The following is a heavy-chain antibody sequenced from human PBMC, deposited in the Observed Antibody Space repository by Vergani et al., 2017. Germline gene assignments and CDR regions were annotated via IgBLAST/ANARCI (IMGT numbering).Heavy chain of an antibody. CDR3: ARGTGPTWLEGQFDP. CDR2: TYYSGST. Sequence: QVQLQESGPGLVKPSQTLSLTCTVSGGSISSGGYYWSWIRQHPGKGLEWIGYTYYSGSTYYNPSLKSRVTISVDTSKNQFSLKLSSVTAADTAVYYFARGTGPTWLEGQFDPWGQGTMVTVSS. J-gene: IGHJ3*01. V-gene: IGHV4-31*03. CDR1: GGSISSGGYY. D-gene: IGHD5-24*01.